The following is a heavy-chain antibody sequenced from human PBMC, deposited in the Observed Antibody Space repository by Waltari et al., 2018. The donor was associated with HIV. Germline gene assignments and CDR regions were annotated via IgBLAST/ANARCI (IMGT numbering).Heavy chain of an antibody. D-gene: IGHD3-22*01. CDR1: GFTDSSHY. V-gene: IGHV3-53*01. Sequence: EVQLVESGGGLIQPGGSLRLSCAASGFTDSSHYMSWVRQAPGKGLEWVSVIYSSGKTYYADSVKGRFTISRDNSKNTLYLQMNRLRVEDTAVYYCDMYYYDSSGYSAAVWGQGTTVTVSS. CDR3: DMYYYDSSGYSAAV. J-gene: IGHJ6*02. CDR2: IYSSGKT.